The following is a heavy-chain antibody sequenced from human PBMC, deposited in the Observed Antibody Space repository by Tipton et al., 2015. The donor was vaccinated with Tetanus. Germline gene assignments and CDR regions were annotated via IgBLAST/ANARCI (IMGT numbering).Heavy chain of an antibody. J-gene: IGHJ1*01. CDR2: AYYTGST. CDR1: GGSISSSSYY. D-gene: IGHD2-8*02. CDR3: AGVTAQRTELYFEH. V-gene: IGHV4-39*07. Sequence: TLSLTCTVSGGSISSSSYYWGWIRQPPGKGLEWIGSAYYTGSTHYNPSLKSRVTISMDRSENQISLKMTSVTAADTAVYYCAGVTAQRTELYFEHWGQGTQVTVSS.